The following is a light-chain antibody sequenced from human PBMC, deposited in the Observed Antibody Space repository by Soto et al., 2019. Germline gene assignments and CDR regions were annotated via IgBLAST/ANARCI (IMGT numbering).Light chain of an antibody. CDR1: SSDVGAYTY. CDR2: GVT. J-gene: IGLJ1*01. CDR3: SSYAGSNNYV. V-gene: IGLV2-8*01. Sequence: QSALTQPPSASGSPGQSVAISCTGTSSDVGAYTYVSWYQQHPGKAPKLMIYGVTERPSGVPDRFSGSKSGNTASLTVSGLQTEDEPYYYCSSYAGSNNYVFGTGTKV.